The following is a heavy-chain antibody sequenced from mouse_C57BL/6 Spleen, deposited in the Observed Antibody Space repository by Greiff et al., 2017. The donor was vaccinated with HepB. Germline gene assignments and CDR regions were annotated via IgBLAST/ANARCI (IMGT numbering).Heavy chain of an antibody. J-gene: IGHJ2*01. V-gene: IGHV1-55*01. CDR2: IYPGSGST. Sequence: VQLQQSGAELVKPGDSVKMSCKASGYTFTSYWITWVKQRPGQGLEWIGDIYPGSGSTNYNEKFKSKATLTVDTSSSTAYMQLSSLTSEDSAVYYCARGDSNDALDYWGQGTTLTVSS. CDR1: GYTFTSYW. CDR3: ARGDSNDALDY. D-gene: IGHD2-12*01.